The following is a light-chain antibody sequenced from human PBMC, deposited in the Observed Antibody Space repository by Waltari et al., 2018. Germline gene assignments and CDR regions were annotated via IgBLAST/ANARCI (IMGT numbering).Light chain of an antibody. CDR2: AAS. Sequence: EIVLTQSPGTLSLSPGERATLSCRASQSISRYVAWYQQKPGQAPRLLIYAASSRATGIPDRFSGSGSGTDFSLTISRLEPEDFAVYYCQNHERLPAMFGQGTKVEIK. CDR1: QSISRY. V-gene: IGKV3-20*01. CDR3: QNHERLPAM. J-gene: IGKJ1*01.